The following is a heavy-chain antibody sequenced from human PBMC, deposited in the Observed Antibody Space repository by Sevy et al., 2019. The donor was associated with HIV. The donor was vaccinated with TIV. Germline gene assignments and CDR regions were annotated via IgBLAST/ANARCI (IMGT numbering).Heavy chain of an antibody. CDR1: GFTVSSKY. Sequence: GGSLRLSCAASGFTVSSKYMSWVRQAPGKGLEWVSYISTSGDTIYYADSVEGRFTISRDNAKNSLYLQMSSLRVEDTAIYYCAPGSLSWGQGTLVTVSS. V-gene: IGHV3-48*03. CDR2: ISTSGDTI. J-gene: IGHJ5*02. CDR3: APGSLS. D-gene: IGHD3-10*01.